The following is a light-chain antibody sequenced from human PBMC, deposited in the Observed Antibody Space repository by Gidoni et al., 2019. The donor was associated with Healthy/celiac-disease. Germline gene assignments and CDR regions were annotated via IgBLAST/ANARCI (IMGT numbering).Light chain of an antibody. J-gene: IGLJ2*01. V-gene: IGLV3-21*04. CDR3: QVWDSSSDHL. Sequence: SYVLTQPPSVSVAPGKTARSTCGGNNIGSKSVHWYQQKPGQAPVLVIYYDSDRPAGIPERFSGSNSGNTATLTISRVEAGDEADYYCQVWDSSSDHLFGGGTKLTVL. CDR2: YDS. CDR1: NIGSKS.